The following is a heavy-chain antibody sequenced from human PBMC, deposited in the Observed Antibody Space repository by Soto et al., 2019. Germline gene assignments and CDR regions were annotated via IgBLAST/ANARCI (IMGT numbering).Heavy chain of an antibody. CDR1: GYSLTKYW. V-gene: IGHV5-51*01. CDR3: ARLLYDINGYYSSGAYYCVDV. Sequence: GEYLKISCQGSGYSLTKYWIGWVRQMPGKGLEWMGTIYPGDSDTRYSPSFQGQVTFSADKSINTAYLQWSSLKASDTAMYYCARLLYDINGYYSSGAYYCVDVWGEGTPVTVYS. D-gene: IGHD3-22*01. CDR2: IYPGDSDT. J-gene: IGHJ6*02.